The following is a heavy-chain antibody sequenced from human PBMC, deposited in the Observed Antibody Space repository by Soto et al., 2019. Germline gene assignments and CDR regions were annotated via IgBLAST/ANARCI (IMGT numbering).Heavy chain of an antibody. CDR3: ARGRIVGAAFDY. CDR2: MNPNTGNI. J-gene: IGHJ4*02. CDR1: GYTFTSSD. Sequence: QVQLVQSGPEWKKSGASVRVSCKASGYTFTSSDINWLRQDPGQGLEWMGGMNPNTGNIGYTQRFQGRVSMTRNISITTAYMELSGLKSDDTAVYYCARGRIVGAAFDYWGQGTLVTVSS. D-gene: IGHD1-26*01. V-gene: IGHV1-8*01.